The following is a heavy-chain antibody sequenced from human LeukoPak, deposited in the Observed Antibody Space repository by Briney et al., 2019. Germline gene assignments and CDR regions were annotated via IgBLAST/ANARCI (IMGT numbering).Heavy chain of an antibody. CDR1: GGSISSSSYY. J-gene: IGHJ5*02. D-gene: IGHD3-10*01. CDR3: ARDSRGSAWGFDP. CDR2: IYYSGST. V-gene: IGHV4-39*02. Sequence: SETLSLTCTVYGGSISSSSYYWGWIRQPPGKGLEWIGSIYYSGSTYYNPSLKSRVTISVDTSKNQFSLKLSSVTAADTAVYYCARDSRGSAWGFDPWGQGTLVTVSS.